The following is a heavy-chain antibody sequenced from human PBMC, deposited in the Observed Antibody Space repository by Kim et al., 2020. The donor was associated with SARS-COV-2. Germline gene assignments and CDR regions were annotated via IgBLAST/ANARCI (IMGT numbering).Heavy chain of an antibody. D-gene: IGHD2-2*01. J-gene: IGHJ6*02. V-gene: IGHV4-4*02. CDR3: ARDKFVVVPAAIDYYYYGMDG. CDR2: IYHSGST. CDR1: GGSISSSNW. Sequence: SETLSLTCAVSGGSISSSNWWSWVRQPPGKGLEGIGEIYHSGSTNYNPSLKSRVTISVDKSKNQFSLKLSSVTAADTAVYYCARDKFVVVPAAIDYYYYGMDGWGQGTTVTVSS.